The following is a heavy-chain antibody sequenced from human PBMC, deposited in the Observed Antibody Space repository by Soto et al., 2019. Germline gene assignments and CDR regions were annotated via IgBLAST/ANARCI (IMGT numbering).Heavy chain of an antibody. CDR3: AKDRVGGTFYTPLGS. CDR1: GFNFNNYG. J-gene: IGHJ5*02. D-gene: IGHD6-19*01. Sequence: QVQLVESGGGVVQPGRSLRLSCQASGFNFNNYGMHWVRQAPGKGLEWVAVISYDGSNKYYADSVKRRFTISRDNSKNTLSLHLNTLRPEDTAVYHCAKDRVGGTFYTPLGSWGQGTLVTVSS. V-gene: IGHV3-30*18. CDR2: ISYDGSNK.